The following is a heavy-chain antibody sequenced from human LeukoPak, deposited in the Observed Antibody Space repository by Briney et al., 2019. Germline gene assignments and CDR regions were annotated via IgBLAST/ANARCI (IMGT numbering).Heavy chain of an antibody. CDR1: GISFSNYW. CDR2: IDSKGTGT. J-gene: IGHJ4*02. CDR3: GSVFDY. V-gene: IGHV3-74*01. Sequence: GGSLRLSCAASGISFSNYWMHWVRQAPGKGLVWVARIDSKGTGTSYADSVKGRFTISRDYAKNILYLQMNSLRSEDTAVYYCGSVFDYWGQGALVTVSS.